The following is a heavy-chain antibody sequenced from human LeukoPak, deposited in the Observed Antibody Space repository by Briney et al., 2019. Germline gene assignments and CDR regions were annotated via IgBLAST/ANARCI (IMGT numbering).Heavy chain of an antibody. D-gene: IGHD6-6*01. CDR1: GYTFTSYY. Sequence: GASVKVSCKASGYTFTSYYMHWVRQAPGQGLEWMGIINPSGGSTSYAQKFQGRVTMTRDTSTSTVYTELSSLRSEDTAVYYCARGDPTRPLPHYYMDVWGKGTTVTVSS. CDR2: INPSGGST. V-gene: IGHV1-46*01. CDR3: ARGDPTRPLPHYYMDV. J-gene: IGHJ6*03.